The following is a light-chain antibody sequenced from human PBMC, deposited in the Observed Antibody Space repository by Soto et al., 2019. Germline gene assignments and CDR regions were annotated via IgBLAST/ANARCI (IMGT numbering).Light chain of an antibody. Sequence: DSQMTQYPSTLSASVGDRVTITCRASQSISSWLAWYQQKPGKAPKLLISKASTLHSGVPPRFSGSGSGTEFTFIISSLQPDDFATYYCQQYESYPMTFGGGTKV. CDR1: QSISSW. CDR3: QQYESYPMT. CDR2: KAS. V-gene: IGKV1-5*03. J-gene: IGKJ4*01.